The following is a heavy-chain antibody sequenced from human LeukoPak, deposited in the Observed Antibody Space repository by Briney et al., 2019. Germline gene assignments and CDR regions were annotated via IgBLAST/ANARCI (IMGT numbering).Heavy chain of an antibody. D-gene: IGHD4/OR15-4a*01. V-gene: IGHV6-1*01. Sequence: SQTLSLTFAISGDSVSSNSTAWNWIRRSPSRGLEWLGRTYYRSKWYNDYTVSVKSRITFNPDTSKNQFSLHLNSVTPEDTAVYYCARKRLSADSFDIWGQGTLVTVSS. CDR3: ARKRLSADSFDI. CDR2: TYYRSKWYN. CDR1: GDSVSSNSTA. J-gene: IGHJ3*02.